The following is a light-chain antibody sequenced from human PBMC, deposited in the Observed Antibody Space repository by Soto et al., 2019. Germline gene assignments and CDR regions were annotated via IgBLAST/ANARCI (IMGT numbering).Light chain of an antibody. Sequence: QSALTQPRSVSGSPGQSVNISCTGTSSDVGGDNYVSWYQQHPGKAPKVMIYDVSKRPSGVPDRFSGSKSGNTASLTISGLQAEAEADYYCCSYEGRSVVFGEGATLTVL. J-gene: IGLJ2*01. CDR1: SSDVGGDNY. CDR3: CSYEGRSVV. CDR2: DVS. V-gene: IGLV2-11*01.